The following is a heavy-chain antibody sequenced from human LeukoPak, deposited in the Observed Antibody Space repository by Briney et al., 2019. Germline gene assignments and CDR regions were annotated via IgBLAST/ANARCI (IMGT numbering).Heavy chain of an antibody. CDR2: ISYDGSNK. J-gene: IGHJ4*02. D-gene: IGHD3-16*02. CDR3: ARDTGGYYDYVWGSYRYRTFDY. CDR1: GFTFSSYG. V-gene: IGHV3-30*03. Sequence: PGGPLRLSCAASGFTFSSYGMHWVRQAPGKGLEWVAVISYDGSNKYYADSVKGRFTISRDNAKNSLYLQMNSLRAEDTAVYYCARDTGGYYDYVWGSYRYRTFDYWGQGTLVTVSS.